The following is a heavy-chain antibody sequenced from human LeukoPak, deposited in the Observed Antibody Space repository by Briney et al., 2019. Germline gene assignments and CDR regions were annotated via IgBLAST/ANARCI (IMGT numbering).Heavy chain of an antibody. Sequence: ASETLSLTCAVSAASVSNYYWSWTRQAPGKGLEWIGYISTSGSTNYNPSLKSRVTISVDTSKNQFSLKLSSVTAADTAVYYCARPALADYDTRRGAFDIWGQGTMVTVSS. CDR2: ISTSGST. V-gene: IGHV4-4*09. J-gene: IGHJ3*02. CDR1: AASVSNYY. CDR3: ARPALADYDTRRGAFDI. D-gene: IGHD3-9*01.